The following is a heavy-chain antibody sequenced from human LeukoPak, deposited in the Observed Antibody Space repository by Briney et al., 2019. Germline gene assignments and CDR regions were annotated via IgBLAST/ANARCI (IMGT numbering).Heavy chain of an antibody. V-gene: IGHV3-7*01. Sequence: GGSLRLSCAASGFTFSKSWMSWARQAPGKGLECVANIKPDGTEGYYVDSVKGRFTISRDNAKNSLYLQMNSLRAEDTAVYYCASGNYFDYWGQGTLVTVSS. CDR2: IKPDGTEG. CDR1: GFTFSKSW. CDR3: ASGNYFDY. J-gene: IGHJ4*02. D-gene: IGHD1-26*01.